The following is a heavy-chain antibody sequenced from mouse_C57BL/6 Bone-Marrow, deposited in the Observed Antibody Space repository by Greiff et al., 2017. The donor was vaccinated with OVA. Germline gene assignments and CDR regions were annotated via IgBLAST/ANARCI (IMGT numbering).Heavy chain of an antibody. V-gene: IGHV1-69*01. D-gene: IGHD1-1*01. CDR1: GYTFTSYW. Sequence: VQLQQPGAELVMPGASVKLSCKASGYTFTSYWMHWVKQRPGQGLELIGEIDPSDSYTNYNQKFKGKSTLTVDKSSSTAYMQLSSLTSEDAAFYYCARSLYYGSSPAWFAYWGQGTLVTVSA. CDR3: ARSLYYGSSPAWFAY. J-gene: IGHJ3*01. CDR2: IDPSDSYT.